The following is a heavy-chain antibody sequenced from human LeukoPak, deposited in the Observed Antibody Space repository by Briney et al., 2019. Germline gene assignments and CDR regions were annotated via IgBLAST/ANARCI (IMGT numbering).Heavy chain of an antibody. Sequence: SETLSLTCAVYGGSFSGYHWSWIRQPPGKGLEWIGEINHSGSTNYNPSLKSRVTISVDTSKNQFSLKLSSVTAADTAVYYCARAGPDILNFDWLLYIDYWGQGTLVTVSS. V-gene: IGHV4-34*01. D-gene: IGHD3-9*01. CDR2: INHSGST. CDR3: ARAGPDILNFDWLLYIDY. CDR1: GGSFSGYH. J-gene: IGHJ4*02.